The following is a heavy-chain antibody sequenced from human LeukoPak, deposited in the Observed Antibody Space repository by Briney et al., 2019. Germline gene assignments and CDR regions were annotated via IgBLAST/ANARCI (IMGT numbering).Heavy chain of an antibody. Sequence: GGSLRLSCAASGFTFSNYAMSWVRQTPGRGLEWVSAITASGFTTHYADSVKGRFTMSRDNSKNTLFLQLSSLRVDDTAVYYCAKGGPNDAFDIWGHGTLVSVSS. CDR1: GFTFSNYA. J-gene: IGHJ3*02. V-gene: IGHV3-23*01. CDR2: ITASGFTT. CDR3: AKGGPNDAFDI.